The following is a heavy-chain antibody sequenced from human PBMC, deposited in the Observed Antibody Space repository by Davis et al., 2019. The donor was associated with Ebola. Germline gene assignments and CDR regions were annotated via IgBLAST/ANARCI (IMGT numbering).Heavy chain of an antibody. Sequence: PGGSLRLSCAASGFTLSGYDMNWVRQAPGKGLEWVAFISYDGNYQYYADSVKGRFTISRDNSRNTLYLQMNSLRAEDTAVYYCAKWEPLDYWGQGTLVTVSS. V-gene: IGHV3-30*19. CDR1: GFTLSGYD. J-gene: IGHJ4*02. CDR2: ISYDGNYQ. D-gene: IGHD1-14*01. CDR3: AKWEPLDY.